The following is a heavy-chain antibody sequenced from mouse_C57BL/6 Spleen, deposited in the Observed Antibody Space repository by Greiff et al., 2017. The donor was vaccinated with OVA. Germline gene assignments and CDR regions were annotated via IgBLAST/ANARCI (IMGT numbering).Heavy chain of an antibody. V-gene: IGHV1-80*01. CDR3: ARATTVVARGYFDV. J-gene: IGHJ1*03. CDR1: GYAFSSYW. CDR2: IYPGDGDT. D-gene: IGHD1-1*01. Sequence: VKLVESGAELVKPGASVKISCKASGYAFSSYWMNWVKQRPGKGLEWIGQIYPGDGDTNYNGKFKGKATLTADKSSSTAYMQLSSLTSEDSAVYFCARATTVVARGYFDVWGTGTTVTVSS.